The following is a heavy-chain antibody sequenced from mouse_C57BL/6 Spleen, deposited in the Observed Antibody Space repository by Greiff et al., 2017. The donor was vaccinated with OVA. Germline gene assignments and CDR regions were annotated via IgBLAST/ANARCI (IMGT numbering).Heavy chain of an antibody. CDR2: IDPETGGT. CDR1: GYTFTDYE. J-gene: IGHJ2*01. V-gene: IGHV1-15*01. Sequence: QVQLQQSGAELVRPGASVTLSCKASGYTFTDYEMHWVKQTPVHGLEWIGAIDPETGGTAYNQKFKGKAILTADKSSSTAYMEIRSETAEDYAVDGYTRRGYFHYWGQGTTLTVSS. CDR3: TRRGYFHY.